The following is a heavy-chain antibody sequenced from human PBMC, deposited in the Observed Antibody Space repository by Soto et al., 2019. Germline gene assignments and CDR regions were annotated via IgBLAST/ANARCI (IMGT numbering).Heavy chain of an antibody. V-gene: IGHV1-3*01. Sequence: QVQLVQSGAEVKKPGASVKVSCKASGYTFTSYAMHWVRQAPGQRLEWMGWINAGNGNTKYSQKFQGRVTITRDTSASTADMELSSLRSEDTAVYYCARDKRGRARSSSWYQFDYWGQGTLVTVSS. CDR3: ARDKRGRARSSSWYQFDY. J-gene: IGHJ4*02. CDR2: INAGNGNT. CDR1: GYTFTSYA. D-gene: IGHD6-13*01.